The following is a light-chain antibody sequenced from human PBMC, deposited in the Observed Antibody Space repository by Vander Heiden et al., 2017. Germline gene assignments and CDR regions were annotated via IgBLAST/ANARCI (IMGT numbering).Light chain of an antibody. J-gene: IGLJ3*02. Sequence: HSVLTQPPSVSGSPGQRVTISCTGSSSHLGPGYDVHWYQQLPGTAPKLLIYGNSNRPSGVPDRFSGSKSGTSASLAITGLQAEDEADYYCKSYDSSLSAYWVFGGGTKLTVL. CDR2: GNS. CDR1: SSHLGPGYD. CDR3: KSYDSSLSAYWV. V-gene: IGLV1-40*01.